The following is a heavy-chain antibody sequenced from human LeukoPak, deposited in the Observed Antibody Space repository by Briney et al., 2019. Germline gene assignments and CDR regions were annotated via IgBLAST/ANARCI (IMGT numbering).Heavy chain of an antibody. D-gene: IGHD1-26*01. J-gene: IGHJ4*02. Sequence: PSQTLSLTCTVSGGXISSGGYYWSWIRQHPGKGLEWIGYIYYSGSTYYNPSLKSRVTISVDTSKNQFSLKLSSVTAADTAVYYCARVNYSGSSPFDYWGQGTLVTVSS. CDR3: ARVNYSGSSPFDY. CDR1: GGXISSGGYY. V-gene: IGHV4-31*03. CDR2: IYYSGST.